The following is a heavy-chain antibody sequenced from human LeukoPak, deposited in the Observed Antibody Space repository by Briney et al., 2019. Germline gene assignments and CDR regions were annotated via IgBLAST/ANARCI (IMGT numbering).Heavy chain of an antibody. J-gene: IGHJ4*02. CDR3: ARFRSVLSDFDY. CDR2: ISSSGRTI. V-gene: IGHV3-48*02. Sequence: GGSLILSSAASGFNFSNYSINWVRQAPGKGLEWVSYISSSGRTIHHADSLKGRFTISRDNAKNSLYLQMNSLRDEDTAVYYSARFRSVLSDFDYWGQGSQCTVSS. D-gene: IGHD4/OR15-4a*01. CDR1: GFNFSNYS.